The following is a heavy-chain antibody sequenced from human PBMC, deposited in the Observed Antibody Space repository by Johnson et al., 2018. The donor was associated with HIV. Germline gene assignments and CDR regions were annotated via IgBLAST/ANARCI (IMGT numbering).Heavy chain of an antibody. Sequence: VQLVESGGGLVQPGGSLRLSCAASGFTFSTYAMSWVRQAPGRGLEWVSAISGGGGSTYYADSVKGRFTISRDNAKNSLFLQMNSLRAEDTAVYYCAKDQWYNWNYVSPDAFDIWGQGTMVTVSS. V-gene: IGHV3-23*04. CDR2: ISGGGGST. CDR1: GFTFSTYA. CDR3: AKDQWYNWNYVSPDAFDI. D-gene: IGHD1-7*01. J-gene: IGHJ3*02.